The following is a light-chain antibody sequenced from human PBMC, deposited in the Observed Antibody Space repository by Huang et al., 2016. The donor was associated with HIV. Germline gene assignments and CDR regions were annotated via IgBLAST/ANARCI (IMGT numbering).Light chain of an antibody. CDR1: QSVSSN. J-gene: IGKJ2*01. Sequence: EIVMTQSPATLSVSPGERATLSCRASQSVSSNLAWYQQRPGKAPRLLVYGASTRATGIPARFSGRGSGTEFTLTISSLQSEDFAVYYCQQYNNWPLYTFGQGTKLEI. CDR3: QQYNNWPLYT. V-gene: IGKV3-15*01. CDR2: GAS.